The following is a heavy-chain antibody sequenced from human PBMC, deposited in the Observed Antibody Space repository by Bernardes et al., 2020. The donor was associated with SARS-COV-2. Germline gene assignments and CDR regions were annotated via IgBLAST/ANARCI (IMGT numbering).Heavy chain of an antibody. V-gene: IGHV3-23*01. J-gene: IGHJ4*02. Sequence: GGSLRLSCAASGFTFSNYAMSWVRQAPGKGLEWVSSISGGGDRTYYADSVKGRFIISRDNSKNTVFLQMNSLRDEDPAIYYCAKGAAVYGTGSYFTPGNWGQGTLVTVSS. D-gene: IGHD3-10*01. CDR3: AKGAAVYGTGSYFTPGN. CDR1: GFTFSNYA. CDR2: ISGGGDRT.